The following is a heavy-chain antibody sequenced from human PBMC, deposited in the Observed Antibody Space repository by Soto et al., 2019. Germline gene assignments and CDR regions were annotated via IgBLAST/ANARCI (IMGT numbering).Heavy chain of an antibody. J-gene: IGHJ3*02. V-gene: IGHV1-18*01. CDR3: ARLLTEGSTFREDAFDI. CDR1: RYTFTSHG. Sequence: QVELMQSGGEVQRPGASVKVSCKSSRYTFTSHGISWVRQAPGQGLEWMGWISTYNGKTDSAQKFQGRVTMTADTRTNTAYMEIRSLRYDDTAVYYCARLLTEGSTFREDAFDIWGQGTKVTVSS. CDR2: ISTYNGKT. D-gene: IGHD2-21*02.